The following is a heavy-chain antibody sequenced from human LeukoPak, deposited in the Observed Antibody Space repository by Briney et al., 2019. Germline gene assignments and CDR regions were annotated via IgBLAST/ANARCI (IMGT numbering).Heavy chain of an antibody. D-gene: IGHD3-3*01. CDR2: MNPNSGNT. CDR1: GYTFTSYD. J-gene: IGHJ6*03. Sequence: ASVKVSCKASGYTFTSYDINWVRQATGQGLEWMGWMNPNSGNTGYAQKFQGRVTMTRNTSISTAYIELSSLRSEDTAVYYCARIARRRFLEWLGYYYYYMDVWGKGTTVTVSS. V-gene: IGHV1-8*01. CDR3: ARIARRRFLEWLGYYYYYMDV.